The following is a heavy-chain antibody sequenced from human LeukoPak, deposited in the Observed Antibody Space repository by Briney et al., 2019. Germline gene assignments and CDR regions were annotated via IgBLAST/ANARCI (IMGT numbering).Heavy chain of an antibody. D-gene: IGHD4-11*01. CDR2: AKNKINSYTT. CDR3: ARRMAGGLHNYYYYGMDV. J-gene: IGHJ6*02. Sequence: TGGSLRLSCAASGFIFSDHYMDCVRQAPGKGLEWVGRAKNKINSYTTMYAASVKDRFTISRDDSKNSLYLQMNSLKTEDTAVYYCARRMAGGLHNYYYYGMDVWGQGTTVTASS. CDR1: GFIFSDHY. V-gene: IGHV3-72*01.